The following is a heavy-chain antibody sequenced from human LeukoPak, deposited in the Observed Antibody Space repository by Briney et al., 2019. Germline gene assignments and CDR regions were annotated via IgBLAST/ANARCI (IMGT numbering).Heavy chain of an antibody. D-gene: IGHD6-13*01. Sequence: GGSLRLSCAASGFTFSRSWMTWVRQAPGKGLEWVASINEDGSEIHYVDSVKGRFTISRDNAKNSLYLQMNSLRAEDTAVYYCARLAAAGSDYWGQGTLVTVSS. CDR3: ARLAAAGSDY. CDR1: GFTFSRSW. CDR2: INEDGSEI. V-gene: IGHV3-7*01. J-gene: IGHJ4*02.